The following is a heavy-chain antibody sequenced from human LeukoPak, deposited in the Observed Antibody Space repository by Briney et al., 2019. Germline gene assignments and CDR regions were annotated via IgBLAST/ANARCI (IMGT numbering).Heavy chain of an antibody. Sequence: SETLSLTCTVSGGSISSYYWSWIRQPPGKGLEWIGYIYYSGSTNYNPSLKSRVTISVDTSKNQFSLKLSSVTAADTAVYYCARGDPDSGYSSSWYDYWGQGTLVTVSS. CDR3: ARGDPDSGYSSSWYDY. V-gene: IGHV4-59*01. CDR1: GGSISSYY. D-gene: IGHD6-13*01. CDR2: IYYSGST. J-gene: IGHJ4*02.